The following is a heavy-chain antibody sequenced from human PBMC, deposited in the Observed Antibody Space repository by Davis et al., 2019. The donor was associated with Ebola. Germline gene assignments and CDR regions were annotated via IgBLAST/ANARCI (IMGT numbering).Heavy chain of an antibody. Sequence: AASVKVSCKASGYTFTKYAMHWVRQAPGQRLEWMGWINAGNGNTKYSQKFQGRVTITRDTSASTAYMELSSLRSEDTAVYYCARTWGDIVVVPIAIGWFDPWGQGTLVTVSS. V-gene: IGHV1-3*01. CDR2: INAGNGNT. D-gene: IGHD2-2*02. CDR1: GYTFTKYA. J-gene: IGHJ5*02. CDR3: ARTWGDIVVVPIAIGWFDP.